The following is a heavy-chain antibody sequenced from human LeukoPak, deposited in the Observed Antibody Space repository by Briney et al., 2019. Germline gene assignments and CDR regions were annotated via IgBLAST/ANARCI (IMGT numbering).Heavy chain of an antibody. J-gene: IGHJ4*02. D-gene: IGHD6-19*01. CDR3: ARDLSSYSSTYYFDY. CDR1: GGSISSGGYY. V-gene: IGHV4-30-2*01. CDR2: IYHSGST. Sequence: PSETLSLTCTVSGGSISSGGYYWSWIRQPPGKGLEWIGYIYHSGSTYYNPSLKSRVTISVDRSKNQFSLKLSSVTAADTAVYYCARDLSSYSSTYYFDYWGQGTLVTVSS.